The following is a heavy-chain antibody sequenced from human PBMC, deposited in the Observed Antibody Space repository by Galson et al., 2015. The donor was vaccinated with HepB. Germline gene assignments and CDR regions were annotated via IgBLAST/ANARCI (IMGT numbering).Heavy chain of an antibody. CDR1: GFTFSNAW. Sequence: SLRLSCAASGFTFSNAWMTWVRQAPGKGLEWVANIKQDGSEKYYGDSVKGRFTISRDNAKNSLYLQMNSLRAEDTAVYYCARSYFSGWDPGDYWGQGTLVTVSS. V-gene: IGHV3-7*03. CDR3: ARSYFSGWDPGDY. D-gene: IGHD6-19*01. CDR2: IKQDGSEK. J-gene: IGHJ4*02.